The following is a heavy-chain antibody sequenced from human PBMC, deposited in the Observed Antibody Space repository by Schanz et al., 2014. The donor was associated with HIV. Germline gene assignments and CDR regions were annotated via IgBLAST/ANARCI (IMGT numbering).Heavy chain of an antibody. V-gene: IGHV3-74*01. CDR3: ARAYPGSPLGKTSYYFDY. CDR2: INNDGSNT. CDR1: GFTFSNFW. Sequence: EEQLVESGGGLGLPGGSLRLSCAASGFTFSNFWMHWVRQAPGKGLVWVSRINNDGSNTLYADSVKGRFTISRDNAKNTLFLQMSSLRAEDTALYYCARAYPGSPLGKTSYYFDYWGQGTLVTVSS. D-gene: IGHD3-10*01. J-gene: IGHJ4*02.